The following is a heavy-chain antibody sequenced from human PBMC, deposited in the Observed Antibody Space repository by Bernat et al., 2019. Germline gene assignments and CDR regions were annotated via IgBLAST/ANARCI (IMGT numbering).Heavy chain of an antibody. CDR2: IYYSGST. D-gene: IGHD6-13*01. Sequence: QLQLQESGPGLVKPSETLSLTCTVSGGSISSSSYYWGWIRQPPGKGLEWIGSIYYSGSTYYNPSLKSRVTISVDTSKNQFSLKLSSVTAADTAVYYCARPGGSSWHGFGDYYGMDVWGQGTTVTVSS. CDR1: GGSISSSSYY. CDR3: ARPGGSSWHGFGDYYGMDV. J-gene: IGHJ6*02. V-gene: IGHV4-39*01.